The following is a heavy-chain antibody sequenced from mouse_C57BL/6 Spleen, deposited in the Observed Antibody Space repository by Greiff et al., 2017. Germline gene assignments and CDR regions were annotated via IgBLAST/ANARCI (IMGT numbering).Heavy chain of an antibody. V-gene: IGHV1-9*01. Sequence: VQRVESGAELMKPGASVKLSCKATGYTFTGYWIEWVKQRPGHGLEWIGKICPGSGSTNYNEKFKGKATFTADTSSNTAYMQLSSLTPEDSAIYDCARSDYGRSLYYFDYWGQGTTLTVSS. CDR3: ARSDYGRSLYYFDY. CDR1: GYTFTGYW. J-gene: IGHJ2*01. D-gene: IGHD1-1*01. CDR2: ICPGSGST.